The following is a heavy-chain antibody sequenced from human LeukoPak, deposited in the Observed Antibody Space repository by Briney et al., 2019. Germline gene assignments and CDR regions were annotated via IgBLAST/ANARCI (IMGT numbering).Heavy chain of an antibody. D-gene: IGHD3-10*01. CDR2: ISFNGSDK. CDR3: ARVLGFGSPPAY. Sequence: GGSLRLSCVASGFNFNSYPMHWVRQAPGKGLEWVGLISFNGSDKSYADSVEGRFTISRDNSKNTLYLQMNSLSAEDTAVYYCARVLGFGSPPAYWGQGTQVFVSS. V-gene: IGHV3-30*04. J-gene: IGHJ4*02. CDR1: GFNFNSYP.